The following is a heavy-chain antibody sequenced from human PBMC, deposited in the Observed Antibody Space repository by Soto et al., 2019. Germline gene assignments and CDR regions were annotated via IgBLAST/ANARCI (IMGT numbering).Heavy chain of an antibody. CDR2: IWYDGSNK. CDR3: ARENIVSTTTGSPVGS. D-gene: IGHD5-12*01. V-gene: IGHV3-33*01. CDR1: GFTFSSYG. Sequence: QVQLVESGGGVVQPGRSLRLSCAASGFTFSSYGMHGVRQAPGKGLEWVALIWYDGSNKYYANSVKGRFTISRDDSKNTLYLQMNSLRAEDTAVYFCARENIVSTTTGSPVGSWGQGTLVTVSS. J-gene: IGHJ5*02.